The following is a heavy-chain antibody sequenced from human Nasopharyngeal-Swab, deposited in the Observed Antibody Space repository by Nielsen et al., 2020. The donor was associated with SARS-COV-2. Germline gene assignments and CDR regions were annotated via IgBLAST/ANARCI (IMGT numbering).Heavy chain of an antibody. CDR1: GGTFSSYA. D-gene: IGHD3-16*02. V-gene: IGHV1-69*06. CDR2: IIPIFGTA. CDR3: ARNPVDYDYVWGSYRYRTFDY. Sequence: SVKVSCKVSGGTFSSYAISWVRQAPGQGLEWMGGIIPIFGTANYAQKFQGRVTITADKSTSTAYMELSSLRSEDTAVYYCARNPVDYDYVWGSYRYRTFDYWGQGTLVTVSS. J-gene: IGHJ4*02.